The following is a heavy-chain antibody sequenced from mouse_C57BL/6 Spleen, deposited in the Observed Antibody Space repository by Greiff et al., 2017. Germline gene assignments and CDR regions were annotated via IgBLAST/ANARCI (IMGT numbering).Heavy chain of an antibody. CDR3: ARIYSNSNFFFDY. V-gene: IGHV2-9-1*01. D-gene: IGHD2-5*01. CDR1: GFSLTSYA. CDR2: IWTGGGT. Sequence: VKLMESGPGLVAPSQSLSITCTVSGFSLTSYAISWVRQPPGKGLEWLGVIWTGGGTNYNSALKSRLTISKDNSKSQVFLKMNSLQTDDTARDYCARIYSNSNFFFDYWGQGTTLTVSS. J-gene: IGHJ2*01.